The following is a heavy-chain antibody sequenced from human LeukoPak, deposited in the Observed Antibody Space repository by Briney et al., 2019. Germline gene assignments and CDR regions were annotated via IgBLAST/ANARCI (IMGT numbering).Heavy chain of an antibody. Sequence: ASVKVFCKASGYTFTGYYMHWVRQAPGQGLEWMGWINPNSGGTNYAQKFQRRVTMTRDTSISTAYMELSRLRSDDTAVYYCARDLYSSSPTGFDPWGQGTLVTVSS. CDR3: ARDLYSSSPTGFDP. D-gene: IGHD6-13*01. V-gene: IGHV1-2*02. CDR2: INPNSGGT. J-gene: IGHJ5*02. CDR1: GYTFTGYY.